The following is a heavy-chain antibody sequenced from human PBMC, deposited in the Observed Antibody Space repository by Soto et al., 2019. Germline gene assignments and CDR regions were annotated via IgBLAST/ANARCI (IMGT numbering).Heavy chain of an antibody. V-gene: IGHV4-39*01. Sequence: PSETLSLTCTVSGGSISSSSYYWGWIRQPPGKGLEWIGSIYYSGSTYYNPSLKSRVTISVDTSKNQFSLKLSSVTAADTAVYYCARLNLSGYSSGWYNYYYMDVWGKGTTVTVSS. CDR1: GGSISSSSYY. J-gene: IGHJ6*03. CDR3: ARLNLSGYSSGWYNYYYMDV. CDR2: IYYSGST. D-gene: IGHD6-19*01.